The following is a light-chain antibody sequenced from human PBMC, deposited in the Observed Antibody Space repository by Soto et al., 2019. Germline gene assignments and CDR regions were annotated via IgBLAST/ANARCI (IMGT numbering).Light chain of an antibody. CDR1: QGISTL. Sequence: AIQLTQSPSSLSASVGDTVTITCRASQGISTLLAWYQQKPGKAPSLLIYDASTLETGVPPRFSGSGSGTDFTLAISSLQPEDFATYYCQQFYDYPLTFGGGTKVDIK. CDR2: DAS. CDR3: QQFYDYPLT. V-gene: IGKV1D-13*01. J-gene: IGKJ4*01.